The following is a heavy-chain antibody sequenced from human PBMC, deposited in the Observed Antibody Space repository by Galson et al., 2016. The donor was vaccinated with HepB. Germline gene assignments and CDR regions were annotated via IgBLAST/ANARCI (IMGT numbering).Heavy chain of an antibody. J-gene: IGHJ4*02. CDR3: ARDRGSYSPFDY. CDR1: GFSFSNSG. Sequence: SLRLSCAASGFSFSNSGMSWVRQAPGRGLEWVSRLPTDEYPPTYADSVRGRFTISRDNAKNSLYLQMNSLRDEDTAVYYCARDRGSYSPFDYWGQGTLVTVSS. D-gene: IGHD3-10*01. V-gene: IGHV3-74*03. CDR2: LPTDEYPP.